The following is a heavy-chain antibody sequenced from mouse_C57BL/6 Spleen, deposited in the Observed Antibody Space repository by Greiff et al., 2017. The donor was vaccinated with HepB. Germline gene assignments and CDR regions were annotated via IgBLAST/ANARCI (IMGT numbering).Heavy chain of an antibody. Sequence: EVKLMESGAELVRPGASVKLSCTASGFNIKDDYMHWVQQRPEQGLEWIGWIDPENGDTEYASKFQGKATITADTSSNTAYLQLSSLTSEDTAVYYCTTGYSFDYWGQGTTLTVSS. CDR3: TTGYSFDY. CDR2: IDPENGDT. J-gene: IGHJ2*01. CDR1: GFNIKDDY. V-gene: IGHV14-4*01.